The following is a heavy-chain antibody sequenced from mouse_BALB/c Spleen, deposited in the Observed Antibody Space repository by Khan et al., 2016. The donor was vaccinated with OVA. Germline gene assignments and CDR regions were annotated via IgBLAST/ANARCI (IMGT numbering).Heavy chain of an antibody. CDR2: IAPASGNI. Sequence: VQLQQSGAELVKPGASVKLSCTASGFNIKDTYMHWVKQRPEQGLEWIGRIAPASGNIKYDPKFQGKATITADTSSNTAYLQLSSLTSEDTAVYYCVSPNWFAYWGQGTLVTVSA. CDR3: VSPNWFAY. CDR1: GFNIKDTY. J-gene: IGHJ3*01. V-gene: IGHV14-3*02.